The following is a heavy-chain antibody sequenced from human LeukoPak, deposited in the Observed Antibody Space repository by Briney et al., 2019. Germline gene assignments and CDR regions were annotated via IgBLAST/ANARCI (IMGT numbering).Heavy chain of an antibody. D-gene: IGHD1-26*01. CDR3: STGSYYADYYYYYYMDV. J-gene: IGHJ6*03. V-gene: IGHV3-15*01. CDR2: IKSKTDGGTT. Sequence: WIRQPPGKGLEWVGRIKSKTDGGTTDYAAPVKGRFTISRDDSKNTLYLQMNSLKTEDTAVYYCSTGSYYADYYYYYYMDVWGKGTTVTVSS.